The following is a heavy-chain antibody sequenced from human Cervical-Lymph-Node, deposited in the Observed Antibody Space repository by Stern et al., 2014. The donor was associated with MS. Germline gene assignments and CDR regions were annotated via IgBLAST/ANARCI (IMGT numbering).Heavy chain of an antibody. Sequence: LQLVQSGAEVKKPGASVKVSFKASGYTFTGQYLHWVRQAPGQVLELMGRINPYSGATTYHQTFPGRVPLTRDTSITTAYMELNRLRSDDTAVYYCTKAEHDYWGQGTLVTVSS. J-gene: IGHJ4*02. CDR2: INPYSGAT. V-gene: IGHV1-2*06. CDR3: TKAEHDY. D-gene: IGHD1-14*01. CDR1: GYTFTGQY.